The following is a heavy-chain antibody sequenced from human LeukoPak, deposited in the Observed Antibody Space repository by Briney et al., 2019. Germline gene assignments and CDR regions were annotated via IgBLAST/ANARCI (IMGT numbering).Heavy chain of an antibody. D-gene: IGHD3-10*01. CDR1: GYTFTSYY. J-gene: IGHJ4*02. Sequence: ASVKVSCKASGYTFTSYYMHWVRQAPGQGLEWMGIINPSGGSTSYAQKFQGRVTITADESTSTAYMELSSLRSEDTAVYYCARSSSGSYFDYWGQGTLVTVSS. CDR2: INPSGGST. CDR3: ARSSSGSYFDY. V-gene: IGHV1-46*01.